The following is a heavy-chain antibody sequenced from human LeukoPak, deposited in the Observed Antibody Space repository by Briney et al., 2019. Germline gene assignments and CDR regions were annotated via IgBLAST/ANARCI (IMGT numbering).Heavy chain of an antibody. CDR1: GGSISSYY. J-gene: IGHJ5*02. CDR3: ARDAYCSGGSCPTLYNWFDP. CDR2: IYYSGST. V-gene: IGHV4-59*12. D-gene: IGHD2-15*01. Sequence: SETLSLTCTVSGGSISSYYWSWIRQPPGKGLEWIGYIYYSGSTNYNPSLKSRVTISVDTSKNQFSLKLSSVTAADTAVYYCARDAYCSGGSCPTLYNWFDPWGQGTLVTVSS.